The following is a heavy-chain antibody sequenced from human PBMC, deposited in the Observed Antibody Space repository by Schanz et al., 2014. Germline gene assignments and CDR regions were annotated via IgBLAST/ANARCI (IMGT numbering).Heavy chain of an antibody. CDR2: INHSANT. CDR3: ARQPGRITVSGVVSNWFDP. Sequence: QVQLQQWGAGLLKPSETLSLTCAVDGGSFSGYYWSWIRQSPDKGLEWIGEINHSANTTYNPSLKSRVTISVDSSKNQFSLMLNSVTAADTAVYYCARQPGRITVSGVVSNWFDPWGQGTLVTVSS. CDR1: GGSFSGYY. J-gene: IGHJ5*02. D-gene: IGHD3-3*01. V-gene: IGHV4-34*01.